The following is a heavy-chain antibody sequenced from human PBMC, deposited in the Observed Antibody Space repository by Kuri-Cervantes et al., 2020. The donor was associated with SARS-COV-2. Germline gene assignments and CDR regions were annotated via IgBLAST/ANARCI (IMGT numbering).Heavy chain of an antibody. CDR1: GFTVSSNY. CDR3: ARELTGTRGLFDY. CDR2: IYSGGST. D-gene: IGHD7-27*01. J-gene: IGHJ4*02. V-gene: IGHV3-66*01. Sequence: GGSLRLSCAASGFTVSSNYMSWVRQAPGKGLEWVSVIYSGGSTYYADSVKGRFTISRDNSKNSLYLQMNSPRAEDTAVYYCARELTGTRGLFDYWGQGTLVTVSS.